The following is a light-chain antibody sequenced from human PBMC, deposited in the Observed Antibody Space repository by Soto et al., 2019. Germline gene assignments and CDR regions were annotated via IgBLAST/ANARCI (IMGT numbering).Light chain of an antibody. V-gene: IGLV2-23*01. Sequence: QSVLTQPASVSGSPGQSITISCTGTSSDVGSYNLVSWYQQHPGKAPKLMIYEANKRPSGVSDRFSGSKSGNTASLTISGLQAEDEAKYYCSSYAGYSTSVVFGGGTKLTVL. J-gene: IGLJ2*01. CDR2: EAN. CDR3: SSYAGYSTSVV. CDR1: SSDVGSYNL.